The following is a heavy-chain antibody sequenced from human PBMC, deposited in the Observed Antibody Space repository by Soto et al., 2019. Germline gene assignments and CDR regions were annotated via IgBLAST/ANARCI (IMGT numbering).Heavy chain of an antibody. CDR2: ISYDGSNK. V-gene: IGHV3-30*18. CDR3: AKSNKANYYYYYGIDG. J-gene: IGHJ6*01. D-gene: IGHD5-18*01. CDR1: GFTFSSYG. Sequence: QVQLVESGGGVVQPGRSLRLSCAASGFTFSSYGMHWVRQAPGKGLEWVAVISYDGSNKYYADSVKGRFTISRDNSKNPLYLQMNSLRAEDTAVYYCAKSNKANYYYYYGIDGWGQGTTVTVSS.